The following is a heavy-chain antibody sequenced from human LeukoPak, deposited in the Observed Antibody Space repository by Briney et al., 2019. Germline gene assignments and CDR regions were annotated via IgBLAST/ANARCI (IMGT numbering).Heavy chain of an antibody. CDR3: ASMTVSGSDNWFDP. V-gene: IGHV1-8*03. D-gene: IGHD6-19*01. Sequence: ASVKVSCKASGYTFTSYDINWVRHATGQGFEWMGWVNPNSGNTGYAQKFQGRVTISRNTTINTAYMELSSLRSEDTAVYYCASMTVSGSDNWFDPWGQGTLVTVSS. CDR2: VNPNSGNT. CDR1: GYTFTSYD. J-gene: IGHJ5*02.